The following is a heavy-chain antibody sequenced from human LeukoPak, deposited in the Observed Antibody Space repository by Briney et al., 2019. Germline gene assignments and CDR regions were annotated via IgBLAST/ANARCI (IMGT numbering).Heavy chain of an antibody. J-gene: IGHJ5*02. CDR1: GYTFTGYY. CDR3: ARGGVPRYYGSGSYSWFDP. V-gene: IGHV1-2*02. Sequence: ASVKVSCKASGYTFTGYYMHWVRQAPGQGLEWMGWINPNSGGTNYAQKFQGRVTMTRDTSISTAYMELSRLRSDDTAVYYCARGGVPRYYGSGSYSWFDPWGQGTLVTVSS. D-gene: IGHD3-10*01. CDR2: INPNSGGT.